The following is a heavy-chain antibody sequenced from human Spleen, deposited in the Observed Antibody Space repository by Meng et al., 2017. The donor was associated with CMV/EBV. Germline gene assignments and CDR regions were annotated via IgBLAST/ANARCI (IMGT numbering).Heavy chain of an antibody. CDR3: TTGGPGYYDSSGYFY. Sequence: FTFRNAWLSWVRQAPGKGLEWVGRIKSKTDGGTTDYAAPVKGRFTISRDDSKNTLYLQMNSLKTEDTAVYYCTTGGPGYYDSSGYFYWGQGTLVTVSS. CDR1: FTFRNAW. D-gene: IGHD3-22*01. J-gene: IGHJ4*02. CDR2: IKSKTDGGTT. V-gene: IGHV3-15*01.